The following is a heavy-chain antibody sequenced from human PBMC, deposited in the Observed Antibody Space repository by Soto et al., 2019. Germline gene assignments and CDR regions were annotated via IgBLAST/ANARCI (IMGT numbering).Heavy chain of an antibody. D-gene: IGHD5-18*01. CDR1: GYTFTSYY. Sequence: QVQLVQSGAEGKKPGASVKASCKASGYTFTSYYIHWVRQAPGQGLEWMGIFNPTGDTASYAQKLQGRGTMTRDTSTGTAYMELGSLRSEDTAVYYCARGGRIVDTGIGYYYYHAMDVWGQGTTVTVS. CDR3: ARGGRIVDTGIGYYYYHAMDV. CDR2: FNPTGDTA. J-gene: IGHJ6*02. V-gene: IGHV1-46*01.